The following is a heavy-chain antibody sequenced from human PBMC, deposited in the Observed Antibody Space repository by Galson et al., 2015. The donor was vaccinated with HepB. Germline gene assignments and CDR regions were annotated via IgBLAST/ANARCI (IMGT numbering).Heavy chain of an antibody. Sequence: SVKVSCKASGYTFTKLGISWVRQAPGQGLEWMAWISGYNGNTNYAQKFQGRVIMTTDTSTSTAYMELRSLTSDDTAVYYCATARYSTSPPDNWGQGTLVTVSS. CDR3: ATARYSTSPPDN. CDR1: GYTFTKLG. V-gene: IGHV1-18*01. CDR2: ISGYNGNT. J-gene: IGHJ4*02. D-gene: IGHD6-6*01.